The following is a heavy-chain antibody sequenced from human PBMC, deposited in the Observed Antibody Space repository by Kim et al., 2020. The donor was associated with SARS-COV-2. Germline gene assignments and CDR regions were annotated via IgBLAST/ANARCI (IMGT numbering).Heavy chain of an antibody. V-gene: IGHV4-31*02. J-gene: IGHJ4*02. D-gene: IGHD6-13*01. CDR3: ARVWYSSSWAGSYVSFDY. Sequence: KSRVTISVDTSKNQFSLKLSSVTAADTAVYYCARVWYSSSWAGSYVSFDYWGQGTLVTVSS.